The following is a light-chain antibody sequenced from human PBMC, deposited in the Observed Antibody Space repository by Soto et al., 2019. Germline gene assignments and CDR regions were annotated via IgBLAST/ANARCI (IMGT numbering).Light chain of an antibody. CDR3: QQYSDSAWT. Sequence: EIVLTQSPGTLSLSPGERATLSCRASQSVSSSYLGWYQQKPGQAPRLLIFGTSHRATDIPDRFSGSGSESDFTLTISRLEPVDFAVYYCQQYSDSAWTFGQGTRVEVK. V-gene: IGKV3-20*01. J-gene: IGKJ1*01. CDR1: QSVSSSY. CDR2: GTS.